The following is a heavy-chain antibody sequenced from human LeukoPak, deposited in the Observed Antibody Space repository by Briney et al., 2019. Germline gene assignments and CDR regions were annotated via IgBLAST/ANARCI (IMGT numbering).Heavy chain of an antibody. V-gene: IGHV4-59*01. CDR2: IYYSGST. J-gene: IGHJ4*02. Sequence: SETLSLTCTVSDGSISSYYWSWIRQPPGKGLEWIGYIYYSGSTNYNPSLKSRVTISVDTSKNQFSLKLSSVTAADTAVYYCARGGTWGNSLHRTEYYFDYWGQGTLVTVSS. D-gene: IGHD7-27*01. CDR1: DGSISSYY. CDR3: ARGGTWGNSLHRTEYYFDY.